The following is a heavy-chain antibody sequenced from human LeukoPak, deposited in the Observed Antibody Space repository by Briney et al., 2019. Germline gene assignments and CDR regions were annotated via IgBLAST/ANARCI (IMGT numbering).Heavy chain of an antibody. CDR3: ARGPMGWELLVIDY. CDR2: INPNSGGT. V-gene: IGHV1-2*02. CDR1: GYTFTGYY. D-gene: IGHD1-26*01. Sequence: VSVKVSCKASGYTFTGYYMHWVRQAPGQGLEWMGWINPNSGGTNYAQKFQGRVTMTRDTSISTAYMELSRLRSDDTAVYYCARGPMGWELLVIDYWGQGTLVTVSS. J-gene: IGHJ4*02.